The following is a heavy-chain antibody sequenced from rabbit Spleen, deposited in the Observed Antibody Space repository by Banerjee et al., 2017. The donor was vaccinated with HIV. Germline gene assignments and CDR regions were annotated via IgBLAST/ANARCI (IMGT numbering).Heavy chain of an antibody. V-gene: IGHV1S45*01. J-gene: IGHJ4*01. CDR3: ARDESTNGYYFNL. CDR1: EFTLSSSYY. CDR2: IYTGSGST. Sequence: QEQLEESGGDLVKPEGSLTLTCTASEFTLSSSYYMCWVRQAPGKGLEWIGCIYTGSGSTYYASWAKGRFTITRSTSLNTVTLQLNSLTAADTATYFCARDESTNGYYFNLWGPGTLVTVS. D-gene: IGHD6-1*01.